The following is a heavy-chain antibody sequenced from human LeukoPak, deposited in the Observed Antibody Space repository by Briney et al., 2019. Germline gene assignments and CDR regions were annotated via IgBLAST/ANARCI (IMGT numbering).Heavy chain of an antibody. CDR3: ARGQNIVVVPFGY. J-gene: IGHJ4*02. V-gene: IGHV4-38-2*02. D-gene: IGHD2-2*01. CDR2: IYHSGST. Sequence: PSETLSLTCTVSGYSISSGYYWGWIRQPPGKGLEWIGSIYHSGSTYYNPSLKSRVTISVDTSKNQFSLKLSSVTAADTAVYYCARGQNIVVVPFGYWGQGTLVTVSS. CDR1: GYSISSGYY.